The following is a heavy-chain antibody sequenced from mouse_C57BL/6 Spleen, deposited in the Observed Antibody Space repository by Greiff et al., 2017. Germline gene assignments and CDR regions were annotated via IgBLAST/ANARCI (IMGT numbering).Heavy chain of an antibody. D-gene: IGHD2-2*01. Sequence: EVQLQQSGPELVKPGASVKMSCKASGYTFTDYNMHWVKQSHGKSLEWIGYINPNNGGTSYNQQFKGKATLTVNKSSSTAYMELRSLTSEDSAVYYCARLAMVTTGFAYWGQGTLVTVSA. J-gene: IGHJ3*01. V-gene: IGHV1-22*01. CDR1: GYTFTDYN. CDR2: INPNNGGT. CDR3: ARLAMVTTGFAY.